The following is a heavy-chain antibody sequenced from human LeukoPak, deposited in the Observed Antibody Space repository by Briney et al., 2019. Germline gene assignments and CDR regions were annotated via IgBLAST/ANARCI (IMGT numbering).Heavy chain of an antibody. CDR3: ARRPLSGYCVNTGCYNALPDY. V-gene: IGHV1-2*02. CDR1: GYTFTDYY. J-gene: IGHJ4*02. CDR2: INPDSGGT. D-gene: IGHD2-2*02. Sequence: ASVKVSCKASGYTFTDYYIHWVRQAPGQGLEWMGWINPDSGGTDYTQNFQGRVTMTRDTSITTAYMELSRLTSDDTAVYYCARRPLSGYCVNTGCYNALPDYWGQGTLVTVSS.